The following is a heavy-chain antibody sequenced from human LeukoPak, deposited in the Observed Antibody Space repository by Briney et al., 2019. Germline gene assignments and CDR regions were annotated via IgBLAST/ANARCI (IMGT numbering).Heavy chain of an antibody. CDR2: IYPGDSDT. J-gene: IGHJ4*02. V-gene: IGHV5-51*01. CDR1: GYKFSSYW. D-gene: IGHD4-17*01. Sequence: GKSLKISCKGSGYKFSSYWIGWVRQLPGKGLESMGIIYPGDSDTRYSPSFQGQVTISADNSISTAYLQWSSLKASDTAMYYCARLYGDYGPIDSWGQGTLVTVSS. CDR3: ARLYGDYGPIDS.